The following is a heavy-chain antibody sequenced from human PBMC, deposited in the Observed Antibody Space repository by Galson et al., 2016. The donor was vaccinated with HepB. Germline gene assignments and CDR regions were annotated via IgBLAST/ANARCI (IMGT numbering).Heavy chain of an antibody. CDR1: GLSVSYNH. V-gene: IGHV3-53*01. J-gene: IGHJ5*02. CDR3: VRDQGAPGWFDP. Sequence: SLRLSCAASGLSVSYNHMSWVRQAPGKGLEWVSVIYSGGSTYYADSVKGRFTMSRDTSKNTVFLQMNSLRVEDTALYYCVRDQGAPGWFDPWGQGTLVIVSS. CDR2: IYSGGST. D-gene: IGHD3-16*01.